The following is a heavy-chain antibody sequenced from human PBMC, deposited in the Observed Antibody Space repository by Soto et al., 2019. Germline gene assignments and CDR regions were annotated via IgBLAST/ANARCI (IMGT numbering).Heavy chain of an antibody. Sequence: PSETLSLTCTVSGGSISSGDYYWSWIRQPPGKGLEWIGYIYYSGSTYYNPSLKSRVTISVDTSKNQFSLKLSSVTAADTAVYYCARGGGVRRRRSWFDPWGQGTLVTVSS. J-gene: IGHJ5*02. CDR2: IYYSGST. CDR3: ARGGGVRRRRSWFDP. CDR1: GGSISSGDYY. V-gene: IGHV4-30-4*01. D-gene: IGHD3-16*01.